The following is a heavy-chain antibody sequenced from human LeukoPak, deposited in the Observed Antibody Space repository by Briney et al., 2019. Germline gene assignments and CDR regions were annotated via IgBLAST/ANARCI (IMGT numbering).Heavy chain of an antibody. V-gene: IGHV1-2*02. Sequence: PRASVKVSCKASGYTFSGYYLHWVRQAPGQGLEWMGWINPNSGDTGYAQRFQGRVTMTRDTSIGTAYMELSRLRSDDTAVYYCARGGPPVLLWFGELLRDFDYWGQGTLVTVSS. CDR3: ARGGPPVLLWFGELLRDFDY. J-gene: IGHJ4*02. CDR2: INPNSGDT. D-gene: IGHD3-10*01. CDR1: GYTFSGYY.